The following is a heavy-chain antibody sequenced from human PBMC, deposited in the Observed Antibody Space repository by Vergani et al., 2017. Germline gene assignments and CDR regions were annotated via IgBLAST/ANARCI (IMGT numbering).Heavy chain of an antibody. CDR3: GRHVAVSGKWWGPYYYCDMDV. V-gene: IGHV5-10-1*01. CDR1: GYSFTSYW. J-gene: IGHJ6*02. CDR2: IDPSDSYT. Sequence: EVQLVQSGAEVKKPGESLRISCKGSGYSFTSYWISWVRQMPGKGLEWMGKIDPSDSYTNYSPSFQGHVTISTDKSISTAYLQWSSLKASDTAMYYCGRHVAVSGKWWGPYYYCDMDVWGQGTTVTVSS. D-gene: IGHD6-19*01.